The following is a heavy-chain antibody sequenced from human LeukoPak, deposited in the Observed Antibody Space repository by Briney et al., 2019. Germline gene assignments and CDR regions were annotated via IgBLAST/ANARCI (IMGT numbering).Heavy chain of an antibody. J-gene: IGHJ4*02. D-gene: IGHD3-10*01. CDR3: ARGISFGEPNFDY. CDR2: IYYSGST. Sequence: SETLSLTCTVSGGSISSYYWSWIRQPPGKGLEWIGYIYYSGSTNYNPSLTSRVTISVDTSKNQFSLKLSSVTAADTAVYYCARGISFGEPNFDYWGQGTLVTVSS. V-gene: IGHV4-59*01. CDR1: GGSISSYY.